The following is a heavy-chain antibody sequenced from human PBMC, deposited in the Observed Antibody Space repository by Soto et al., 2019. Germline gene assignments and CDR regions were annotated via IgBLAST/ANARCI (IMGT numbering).Heavy chain of an antibody. V-gene: IGHV4-59*08. CDR1: GGSIRSYH. CDR2: TSNSAPT. J-gene: IGHJ4*02. D-gene: IGHD1-1*01. CDR3: ATLFQVVYNAVEY. Sequence: SETLSRTCTVSGGSIRSYHGSWIRQCPGKGLEWIGYTSNSAPTIYNPSLKSRVTISADTSKNQFSLRLSSVTAADTAVYFCATLFQVVYNAVEYWGQGALVP.